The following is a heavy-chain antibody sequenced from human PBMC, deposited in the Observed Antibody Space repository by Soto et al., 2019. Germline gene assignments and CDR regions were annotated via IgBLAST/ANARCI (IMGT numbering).Heavy chain of an antibody. CDR1: GGSFSGYY. D-gene: IGHD3-22*01. Sequence: SEILSLTCAVYGGSFSGYYLSWIRQPPGKGLEWIGEINHSGSTNYNPSLKSRVTISVDTSKNQFSLKLSSVTAADTAVYYCARDPYYYDSSGYRLDYWGQGTLVTVSS. CDR2: INHSGST. CDR3: ARDPYYYDSSGYRLDY. J-gene: IGHJ4*02. V-gene: IGHV4-34*01.